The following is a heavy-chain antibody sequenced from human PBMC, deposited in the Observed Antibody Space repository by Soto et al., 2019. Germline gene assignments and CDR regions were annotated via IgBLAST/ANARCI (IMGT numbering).Heavy chain of an antibody. CDR2: IIPIFGTA. CDR3: ASAVDYSHWGNSWLTDY. Sequence: SVKVSCKASGGTFSSYAISWVRQAPGQGLEWMGGIIPIFGTANYAQKFQGRVTITADESTSTAYMELSSLRSEDTAVYYCASAVDYSHWGNSWLTDYWGQGTLVTVSS. CDR1: GGTFSSYA. J-gene: IGHJ4*02. D-gene: IGHD3-16*01. V-gene: IGHV1-69*13.